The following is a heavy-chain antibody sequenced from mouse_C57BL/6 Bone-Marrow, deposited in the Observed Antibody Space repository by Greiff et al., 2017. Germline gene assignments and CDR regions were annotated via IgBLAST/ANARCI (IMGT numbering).Heavy chain of an antibody. CDR1: GYTFTDHT. CDR3: ARNGGDSYYFDY. Sequence: QVQLQQSDAELVKPGASVKISCKVSGYTFTDHTIHWMKQRPEQGLDWIGYIYPRDGSTKYNEKFKGKATLTADKSSSTTYMQLNSLTSEDSAVYVCARNGGDSYYFDYWGQGTTLTVSS. J-gene: IGHJ2*01. V-gene: IGHV1-78*01. CDR2: IYPRDGST. D-gene: IGHD2-13*01.